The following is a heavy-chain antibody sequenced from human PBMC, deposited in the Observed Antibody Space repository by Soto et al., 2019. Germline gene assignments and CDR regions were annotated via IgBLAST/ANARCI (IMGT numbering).Heavy chain of an antibody. CDR3: AGDVMMATTRGWFDP. J-gene: IGHJ5*02. D-gene: IGHD5-12*01. CDR1: GGTFSSYA. V-gene: IGHV1-69*12. CDR2: IIPIFGTA. Sequence: QVQLVQSGAEVKKPGSSVKVSCKASGGTFSSYAISWVRQAPGQGLEWMGGIIPIFGTANYAQKFQGRVTITADESXXTAYMERSSLRCEATAVYYCAGDVMMATTRGWFDPWGQGTLVTVSS.